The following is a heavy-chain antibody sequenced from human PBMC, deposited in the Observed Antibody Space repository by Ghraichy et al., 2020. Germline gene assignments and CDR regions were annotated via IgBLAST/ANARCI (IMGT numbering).Heavy chain of an antibody. CDR1: GGSMNNYY. Sequence: SQTLSLTCTVSGGSMNNYYWSWIRQPPGKGLEWIGYIYSSGATTYNPSLKSRVTISVDTSKDQFSLKLSSVTAADTAVYYCARHEFYYRGGSYYSSTLLDYWGQGTLVTVSS. V-gene: IGHV4-59*08. CDR3: ARHEFYYRGGSYYSSTLLDY. CDR2: IYSSGAT. J-gene: IGHJ4*02. D-gene: IGHD2-15*01.